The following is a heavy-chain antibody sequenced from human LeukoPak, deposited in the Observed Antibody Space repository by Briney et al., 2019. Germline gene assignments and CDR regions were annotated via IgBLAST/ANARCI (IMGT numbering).Heavy chain of an antibody. CDR1: GGSISSYH. J-gene: IGHJ3*02. CDR2: LYNSGST. V-gene: IGHV4-59*01. CDR3: ASLWPYQLSAFDI. Sequence: SETLSLTCTVSGGSISSYHWSWFRQAPGKGLEWIGYLYNSGSTNFNPSLKSRVTISVDTSKNQFSLKLSSVTAADTAVYYCASLWPYQLSAFDIWGQGTMVTVSS. D-gene: IGHD2-2*01.